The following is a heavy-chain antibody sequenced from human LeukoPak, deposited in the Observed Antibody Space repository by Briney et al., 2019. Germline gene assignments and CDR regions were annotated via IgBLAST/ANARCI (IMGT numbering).Heavy chain of an antibody. CDR3: AKSRYGSGSPGKF. CDR1: GGSISSSSSY. V-gene: IGHV4-39*01. J-gene: IGHJ4*02. Sequence: SETLSLTCDVSGGSISSSSSYWGWAWIRQRPGKGLEWIGSIYYGGSPYYNSSLKSRVTISVDTSKNRISLKLASMSAADTAVYYCAKSRYGSGSPGKFWGPGTLVTVSS. D-gene: IGHD3-10*01. CDR2: IYYGGSP.